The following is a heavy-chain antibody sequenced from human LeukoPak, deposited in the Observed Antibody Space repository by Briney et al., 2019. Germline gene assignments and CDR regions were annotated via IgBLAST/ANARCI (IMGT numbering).Heavy chain of an antibody. Sequence: SETLSLTCAVYGESFSGYYWSWIRQPPGKGLEWIGEINHSGSTNYNPSLKSRVTISVDTSKNQFSLKLNSVTAADTAVYYCARGSMVRGVILVYWGQGTLVTVPS. CDR2: INHSGST. CDR1: GESFSGYY. D-gene: IGHD3-10*01. CDR3: ARGSMVRGVILVY. V-gene: IGHV4-34*01. J-gene: IGHJ4*02.